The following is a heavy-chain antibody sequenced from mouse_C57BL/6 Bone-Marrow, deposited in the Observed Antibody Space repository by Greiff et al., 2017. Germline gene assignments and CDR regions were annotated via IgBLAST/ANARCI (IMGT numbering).Heavy chain of an antibody. CDR2: ISSGSSTI. CDR3: ARGEYGSSFAY. Sequence: EVQGVESGGGLVKPGGSLKLSCAASGFTFSDYGMHWVRQAPEKGLEWVAYISSGSSTIYYADTVKGRFTISRANAKNTLFLQMTSLRSEDTAMYYCARGEYGSSFAYWGQGTLVTVSA. CDR1: GFTFSDYG. J-gene: IGHJ3*01. D-gene: IGHD1-1*01. V-gene: IGHV5-17*01.